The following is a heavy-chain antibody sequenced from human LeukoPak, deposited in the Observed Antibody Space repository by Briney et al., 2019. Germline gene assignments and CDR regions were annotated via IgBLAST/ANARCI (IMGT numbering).Heavy chain of an antibody. Sequence: GGSLRLSCAASGFTFSSYGMHWVRQAPGKGLEWVAGISYHGSNKYYVDSVKGRFTISRDNPKNTLYLQMNSLRADDTAVYYCAKVFREMQTGYGMGVWGQGTTVTVSS. D-gene: IGHD2-21*01. CDR1: GFTFSSYG. V-gene: IGHV3-30*18. J-gene: IGHJ6*02. CDR2: ISYHGSNK. CDR3: AKVFREMQTGYGMGV.